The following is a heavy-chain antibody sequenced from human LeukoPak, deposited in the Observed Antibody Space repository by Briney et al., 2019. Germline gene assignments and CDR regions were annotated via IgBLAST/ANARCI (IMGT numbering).Heavy chain of an antibody. CDR2: IKSKGDGETT. Sequence: GGSLRLSCAVSGFTFTNAWMTWVRQAPGKGLEWVGRIKSKGDGETTDYASFVKGRFSMSRDDSRATMYLQMYSLEAEDTAVYYCTTDLGLTMIRGVFVSWGQGALVTVSS. J-gene: IGHJ4*02. CDR3: TTDLGLTMIRGVFVS. D-gene: IGHD3-10*01. V-gene: IGHV3-15*05. CDR1: GFTFTNAW.